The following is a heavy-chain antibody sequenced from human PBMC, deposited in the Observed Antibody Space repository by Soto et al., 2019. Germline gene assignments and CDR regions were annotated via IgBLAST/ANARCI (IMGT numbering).Heavy chain of an antibody. Sequence: SETLSLTCTVSGGSISSSSYYWGWIRQPPGKGLEWIGSIYYSGSTYYNPSLKSRVTISVDTSKNQFSLKLSSVTAADTAVYYCARNPRSYYDSGGFDYWGQGTLVTVSS. D-gene: IGHD3-22*01. V-gene: IGHV4-39*01. J-gene: IGHJ4*02. CDR2: IYYSGST. CDR1: GGSISSSSYY. CDR3: ARNPRSYYDSGGFDY.